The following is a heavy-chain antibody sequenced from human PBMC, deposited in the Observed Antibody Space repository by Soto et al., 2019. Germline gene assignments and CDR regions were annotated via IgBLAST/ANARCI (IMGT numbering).Heavy chain of an antibody. CDR1: GYPFTHYG. V-gene: IGHV1-18*01. CDR2: ISPFNGNT. CDR3: EEGQVFDRSLLYGIEV. J-gene: IGHJ6*01. Sequence: ASVKVSCKSSGYPFTHYGITWVRQAPGQGLEWMGWISPFNGNTNYGQTLQGRVTLTTDTSTSTVYMELRSLRSDDTAVYYSEEGQVFDRSLLYGIEVWGQGTKVT. D-gene: IGHD3-10*01.